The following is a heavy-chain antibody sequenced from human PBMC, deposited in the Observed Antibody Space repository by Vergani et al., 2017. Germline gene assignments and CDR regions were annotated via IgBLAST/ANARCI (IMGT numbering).Heavy chain of an antibody. CDR2: ISSSSSYI. CDR3: ARAQYSGSGGTVDY. CDR1: GFTFSSYS. J-gene: IGHJ4*02. V-gene: IGHV3-21*01. D-gene: IGHD1-26*01. Sequence: EVQLVESGGGLVKPGGSLRLSCAASGFTFSSYSMNWVRQAPGKGLEWVSSISSSSSYIYYADSVKGRFTISRDNAKNSLYLQMNSLRAEDAAVYYCARAQYSGSGGTVDYWGQGTLVTVSS.